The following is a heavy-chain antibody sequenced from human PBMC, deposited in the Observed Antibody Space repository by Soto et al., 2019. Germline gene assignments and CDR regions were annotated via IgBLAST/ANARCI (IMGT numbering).Heavy chain of an antibody. J-gene: IGHJ3*02. CDR2: INPNSGGT. Sequence: ASVKVSCKASGYTFTGYYMHWVRQAPGQGLEWMGWINPNSGGTNYAQKFQGWVTMTRETSISTAYMELSRLRSDDTAVYYCARGYYDSSGYYPPSAFDIWGQGTMVTVSS. D-gene: IGHD3-22*01. CDR3: ARGYYDSSGYYPPSAFDI. V-gene: IGHV1-2*04. CDR1: GYTFTGYY.